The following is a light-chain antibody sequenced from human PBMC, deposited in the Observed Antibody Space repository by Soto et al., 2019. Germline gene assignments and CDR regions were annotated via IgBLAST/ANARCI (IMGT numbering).Light chain of an antibody. V-gene: IGKV3-20*01. CDR3: QQYGSSPPST. J-gene: IGKJ1*01. CDR2: GAS. CDR1: QSVSSSY. Sequence: EIVLTQSPGTLSLSPGERATLSCRASQSVSSSYLAWYQQKPGQAPRLLIYGASSRATGIPDRFSGSGSGTDFTLTISRMEAEDFAVYYCQQYGSSPPSTFGQGTNVE.